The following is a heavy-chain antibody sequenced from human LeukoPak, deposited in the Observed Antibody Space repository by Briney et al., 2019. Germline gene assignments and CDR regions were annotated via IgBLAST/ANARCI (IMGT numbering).Heavy chain of an antibody. CDR3: ARYSYSYGPVDY. V-gene: IGHV4-31*03. CDR2: IYYSGST. D-gene: IGHD5-18*01. Sequence: SETLSLTCTVSGGSISSGGYYWSWIRQHPGKGLEWIGYIYYSGSTYYNPSLKSRVTISVDTSKNQFSLKLSSVTAADTAVYYCARYSYSYGPVDYWGQGTLATVSS. J-gene: IGHJ4*02. CDR1: GGSISSGGYY.